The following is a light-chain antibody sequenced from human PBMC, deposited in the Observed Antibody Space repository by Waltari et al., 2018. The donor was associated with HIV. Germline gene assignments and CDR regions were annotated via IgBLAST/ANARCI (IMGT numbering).Light chain of an antibody. J-gene: IGKJ1*01. CDR2: WAS. CDR3: HQYYTTPWA. Sequence: DIVLTQSPDSLAVSLGERATIHCKASQSVLYNSNSKTYLSWYQQRPGEPTKLIIYWASTREAGVPDRFSGSASGTDFTLTISGLQDEDVAVYYCHQYYTTPWAFGQGTKVEIK. CDR1: QSVLYNSNSKTY. V-gene: IGKV4-1*01.